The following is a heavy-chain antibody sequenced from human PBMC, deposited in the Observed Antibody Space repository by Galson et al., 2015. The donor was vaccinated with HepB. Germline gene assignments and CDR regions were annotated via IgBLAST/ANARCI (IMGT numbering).Heavy chain of an antibody. CDR1: GYTFTSYG. D-gene: IGHD3-3*01. V-gene: IGHV1-18*04. CDR3: ARDSAYFDFWSGYLGVRAFDI. J-gene: IGHJ3*02. CDR2: ISAYIGNT. Sequence: SVKVSCKASGYTFTSYGISWVRQAPGHGLEWMGWISAYIGNTNYAQKLKGRVTMTTDTSTSTAYMELRSLRSDDTAVYYCARDSAYFDFWSGYLGVRAFDIWGQGTMVTVSS.